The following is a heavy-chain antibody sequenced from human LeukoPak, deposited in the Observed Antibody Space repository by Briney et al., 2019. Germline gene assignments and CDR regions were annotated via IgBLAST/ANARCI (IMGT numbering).Heavy chain of an antibody. D-gene: IGHD3-16*01. CDR3: AGGGGGVDY. CDR1: GFTFSNHW. Sequence: GGSLRLSCVASGFTFSNHWMSWVRQAPGKGLEWVANIKVDGSDKYYVDSVKGRFTISRDNAENSLYLQMNSLRAEDSAVYYWAGGGGGVDYWGQGTLVTVSS. J-gene: IGHJ4*02. CDR2: IKVDGSDK. V-gene: IGHV3-7*01.